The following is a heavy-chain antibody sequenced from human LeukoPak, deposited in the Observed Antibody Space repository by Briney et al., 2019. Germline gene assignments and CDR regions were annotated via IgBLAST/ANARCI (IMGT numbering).Heavy chain of an antibody. Sequence: PSETLSLTCTVSGGSISSGSYYWSWIRQPAGKGLEWIGRIYTSGSTNYNPSLKSRVTISVDTSKNQFSLKLSSVTAADTAVYYCARDTYSSGWRASYYYYMDVWGKGTTVTISS. D-gene: IGHD6-19*01. CDR2: IYTSGST. CDR1: GGSISSGSYY. CDR3: ARDTYSSGWRASYYYYMDV. V-gene: IGHV4-61*02. J-gene: IGHJ6*03.